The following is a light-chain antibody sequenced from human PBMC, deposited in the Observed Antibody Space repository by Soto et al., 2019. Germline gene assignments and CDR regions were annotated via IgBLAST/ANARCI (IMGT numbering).Light chain of an antibody. CDR1: QSVSTN. CDR2: DAS. CDR3: QQYNNWPPIT. V-gene: IGKV3D-15*01. Sequence: IVMTQSPATLSVSPWERATLSCRSSQSVSTNFAWFQQKPGQAPRLLIYDASNRATGIPARFSGSGSGTEFTLTISSLQSEDFAVYYCQQYNNWPPITFGQGTRLEIK. J-gene: IGKJ5*01.